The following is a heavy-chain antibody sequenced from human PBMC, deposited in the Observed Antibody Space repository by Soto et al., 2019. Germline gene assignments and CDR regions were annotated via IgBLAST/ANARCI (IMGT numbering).Heavy chain of an antibody. V-gene: IGHV3-7*03. D-gene: IGHD6-13*01. CDR2: IKQDGGEK. Sequence: PGGSLRLSCAASGFTFSSYWMSWVRQAPGKGLEWMANIKQDGGEKYYVDSVKGRFTISRDNAKNSLYLQMNSLRAEDTAVYYCASCRWRRQLVFDYWGQGTLVTVSS. J-gene: IGHJ4*02. CDR1: GFTFSSYW. CDR3: ASCRWRRQLVFDY.